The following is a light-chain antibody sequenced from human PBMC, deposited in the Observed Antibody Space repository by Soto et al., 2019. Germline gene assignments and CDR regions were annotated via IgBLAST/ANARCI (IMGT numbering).Light chain of an antibody. CDR3: QQYNSWYT. CDR2: GAS. Sequence: EIVMTQSPATLSVSPGERATLSCRASQSISSNLAWYQQKPGQAPRLLLYGASTRATGIPARFSGSGSGTEFTLTISSLQSEDFAVYYCQQYNSWYTFGQGTKLEIK. CDR1: QSISSN. V-gene: IGKV3-15*01. J-gene: IGKJ2*01.